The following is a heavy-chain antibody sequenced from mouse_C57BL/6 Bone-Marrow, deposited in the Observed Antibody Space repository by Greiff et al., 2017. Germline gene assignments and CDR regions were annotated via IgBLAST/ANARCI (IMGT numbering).Heavy chain of an antibody. J-gene: IGHJ2*01. D-gene: IGHD2-4*01. V-gene: IGHV1-63*01. CDR2: IYPGGGYT. Sequence: QVQLKQSGAELVRPGTSVKMSCKASGYTFTNYWIGWAKQRPGHGLEWIGDIYPGGGYTNYNEKFKGKATLTADKSSSTAYMQFSSLTSEDSAIYYCARRIYYDYLYYFDYWGQGTTLTVSS. CDR3: ARRIYYDYLYYFDY. CDR1: GYTFTNYW.